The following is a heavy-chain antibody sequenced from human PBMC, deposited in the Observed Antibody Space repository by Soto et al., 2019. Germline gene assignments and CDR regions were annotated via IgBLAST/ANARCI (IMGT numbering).Heavy chain of an antibody. V-gene: IGHV3-66*01. J-gene: IGHJ3*02. CDR2: IYNGGST. D-gene: IGHD5-12*01. CDR3: ARGSSGYGYDAFDI. CDR1: GFTVSSNY. Sequence: GGSLRLSCAASGFTVSSNYMSWVRQAPGKGLEWVSVIYNGGSTYYADSVKGRFTISRDNSKNTVYLQMNSLRVEDTAVYYCARGSSGYGYDAFDIWGQGTMVTVSS.